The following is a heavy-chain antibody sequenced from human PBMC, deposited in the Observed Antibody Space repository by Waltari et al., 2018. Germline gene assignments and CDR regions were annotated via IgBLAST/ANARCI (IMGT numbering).Heavy chain of an antibody. Sequence: EEQLVESGGGVIQIGGSLRLSCEGSGFSVSDNYMNWVRQGPGKGLEWVSTIDRDGNPYYADSVQGRFATSRGSSRDTVYFEMNSLRPDDTAVYYCASTLHLDGWLDGFDIWGQGTVVTVSS. CDR1: GFSVSDNY. V-gene: IGHV3-53*01. CDR2: IDRDGNP. D-gene: IGHD1-1*01. CDR3: ASTLHLDGWLDGFDI. J-gene: IGHJ3*02.